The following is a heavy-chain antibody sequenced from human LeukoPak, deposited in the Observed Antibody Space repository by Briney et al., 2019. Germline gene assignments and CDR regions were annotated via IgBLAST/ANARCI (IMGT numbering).Heavy chain of an antibody. CDR1: GFTFSNYA. Sequence: GGSLRLSCAASGFTFSNYAMSWVRQAPGKGLEWVSAISGSGGTTHYADSVKGRFTISRDNSRNTLYLQMKGLRAEDTAVYYCAKWSVVVPAAHLYYFDYWGQGTLVTVSS. V-gene: IGHV3-23*01. CDR3: AKWSVVVPAAHLYYFDY. J-gene: IGHJ4*02. D-gene: IGHD2-2*01. CDR2: ISGSGGTT.